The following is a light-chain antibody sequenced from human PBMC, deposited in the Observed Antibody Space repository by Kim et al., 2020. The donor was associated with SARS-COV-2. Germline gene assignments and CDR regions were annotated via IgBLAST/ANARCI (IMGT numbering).Light chain of an antibody. CDR3: QQRDNWT. CDR1: HSINTY. V-gene: IGKV3-11*01. Sequence: EFVLTQSPATLSLSPGERATLSCRASHSINTYLAWYQQRPGQAPRLLIFDASHRATGIPARFSGSGSGTDFTLTISSLEPEDFAVYYCQQRDNWTFGQGTKVDIK. J-gene: IGKJ1*01. CDR2: DAS.